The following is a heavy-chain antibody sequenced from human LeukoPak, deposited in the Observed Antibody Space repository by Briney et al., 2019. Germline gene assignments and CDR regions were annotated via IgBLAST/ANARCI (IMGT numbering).Heavy chain of an antibody. CDR2: ISSSGSTM. J-gene: IGHJ4*02. CDR3: EASIAAAGKTYSSGWKIDY. CDR1: GFTFSSYE. D-gene: IGHD6-13*01. V-gene: IGHV3-48*03. Sequence: PGGSLRLSCAASGFTFSSYEMNWVRQAPGKGLEWVSYISSSGSTMYYADSVKGRFTISRDNAKNSLYLQMNSLRAEDTAVYYCEASIAAAGKTYSSGWKIDYWGQGTLVTVSS.